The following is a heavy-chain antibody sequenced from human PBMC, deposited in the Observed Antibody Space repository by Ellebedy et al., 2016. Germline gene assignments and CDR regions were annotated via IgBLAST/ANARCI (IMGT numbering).Heavy chain of an antibody. CDR2: ISYDGSNK. J-gene: IGHJ6*03. V-gene: IGHV3-30*04. Sequence: GGSLRLXXAASGFTFSSYAMHWVRQAPGKGLEWVAVISYDGSNKYYADSVKGRFTISRDNSKNTLYLQMNSLRAEDTAVYYCAKDGVDIVVVPAARDYYYYYMDVWGKGTTVTVSS. D-gene: IGHD2-2*01. CDR3: AKDGVDIVVVPAARDYYYYYMDV. CDR1: GFTFSSYA.